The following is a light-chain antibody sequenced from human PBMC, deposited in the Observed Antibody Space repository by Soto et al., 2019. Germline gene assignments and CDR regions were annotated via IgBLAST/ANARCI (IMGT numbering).Light chain of an antibody. CDR2: DAS. J-gene: IGKJ5*01. V-gene: IGKV3-11*01. CDR1: QSVSSY. CDR3: QQRISWPPIT. Sequence: EIVLTQSPATLSLSPGERATLSCRASQSVSSYLAWYQQKPGQAPRLLIYDASNRVTGIPARFSGSGSGTDFTLTISSLEPEDFAVYYCQQRISWPPITFGHGTRLEIK.